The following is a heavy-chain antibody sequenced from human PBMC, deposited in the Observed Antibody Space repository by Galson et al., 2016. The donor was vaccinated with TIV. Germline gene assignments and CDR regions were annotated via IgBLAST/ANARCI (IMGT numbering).Heavy chain of an antibody. CDR1: GYSFIGYY. D-gene: IGHD3-3*02. Sequence: QSGAEVKKPGESLKVSCKASGYSFIGYYLHWIRQAPGQGLEWVGWIDPNSGGTNYAQGFQGRVTMTRDTSISTAYMELSSLRSDDTAVYYCAKDLAFGYWNVLSGLDSWGLGTLVTVSS. CDR3: AKDLAFGYWNVLSGLDS. CDR2: IDPNSGGT. V-gene: IGHV1-2*02. J-gene: IGHJ4*02.